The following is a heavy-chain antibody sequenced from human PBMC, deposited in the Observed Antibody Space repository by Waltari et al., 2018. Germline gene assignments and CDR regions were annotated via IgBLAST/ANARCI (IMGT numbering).Heavy chain of an antibody. CDR1: GTSVTTTNYF. CDR3: ARGIWQQLAHFDS. Sequence: QLHLQLSGPGLVKPSETLSLTCAVSGTSVTTTNYFWGWIRQPAGKGLEWIGRIYFTGITDYNPSLKSRVTISIDTSTNQFSLNLRSVTAADTAVYYCARGIWQQLAHFDSWGQGTLVTVSS. J-gene: IGHJ4*02. CDR2: IYFTGIT. D-gene: IGHD6-13*01. V-gene: IGHV4-39*01.